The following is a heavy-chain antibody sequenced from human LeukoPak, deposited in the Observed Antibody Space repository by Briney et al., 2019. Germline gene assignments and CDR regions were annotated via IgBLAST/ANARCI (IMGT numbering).Heavy chain of an antibody. CDR3: ARLGRGSNAFDI. Sequence: ASVKVSCKASGYTFTSYDINWVRQATGQGLEWTGWMNPNSGNTGYAQKFQGRVTMTRNTSISTAYMELSSLRSEDTAVYYCARLGRGSNAFDIWGQGTMVTVSS. CDR2: MNPNSGNT. V-gene: IGHV1-8*02. J-gene: IGHJ3*02. CDR1: GYTFTSYD. D-gene: IGHD3-10*01.